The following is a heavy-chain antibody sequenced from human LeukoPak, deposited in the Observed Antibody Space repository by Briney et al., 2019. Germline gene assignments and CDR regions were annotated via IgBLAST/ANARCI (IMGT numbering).Heavy chain of an antibody. D-gene: IGHD4-23*01. V-gene: IGHV4-39*01. CDR2: IYYSGST. CDR1: GGSISSSSYY. Sequence: PSETLSLTCTVSGGSISSSSYYWGWIRQPPGKGLEWIGSIYYSGSTYYNPPLKSRVTISVDTSKNQFSLKLSSVTAADTAVYYCARIYRAVVTPPGAFDIWGQGTMVTVSS. CDR3: ARIYRAVVTPPGAFDI. J-gene: IGHJ3*02.